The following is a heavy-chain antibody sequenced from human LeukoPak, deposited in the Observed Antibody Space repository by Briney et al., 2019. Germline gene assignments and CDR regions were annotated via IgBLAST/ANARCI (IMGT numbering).Heavy chain of an antibody. V-gene: IGHV3-9*01. CDR2: ISWNSGSI. CDR3: AKDRRSVLTGWFDP. J-gene: IGHJ5*02. Sequence: GGSLRLSCAASGFTFDDYAMHWVRQAPGKGLEWVSGISWNSGSIGYADSVKGRFTISRDNAKNSLYLQMNSLRAEDTALYYCAKDRRSVLTGWFDPWGQGTLVTVSS. D-gene: IGHD2-8*01. CDR1: GFTFDDYA.